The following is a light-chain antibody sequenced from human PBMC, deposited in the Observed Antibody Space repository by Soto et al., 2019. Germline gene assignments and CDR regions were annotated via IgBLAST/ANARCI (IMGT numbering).Light chain of an antibody. J-gene: IGLJ1*01. Sequence: QSALTQPHSVSAAPGQKVTIYCSGSASNIGNHHVCWYQQFPGTAPRLLIYDSDKRPSGIPDRFSGSKSGMSATLGITGLQTGDEADYYCETWDISLRGGVFGTGTKLTVL. CDR3: ETWDISLRGGV. CDR1: ASNIGNHH. V-gene: IGLV1-51*01. CDR2: DSD.